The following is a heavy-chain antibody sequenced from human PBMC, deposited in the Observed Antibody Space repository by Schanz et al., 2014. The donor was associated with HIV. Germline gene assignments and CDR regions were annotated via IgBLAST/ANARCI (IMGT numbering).Heavy chain of an antibody. CDR2: ISYDGSIK. Sequence: QVQLVESGGGVVQPGRSLRLSCAVSGFTFSNYAMHWVRQAPGKGLEWVAVISYDGSIKYYADSVKGRFTISRDNSKNTLYLQMNSLRAEDTAVYYCARDVSHDSSGHYSDYYYGMDVWGQGTTVTVSS. CDR3: ARDVSHDSSGHYSDYYYGMDV. V-gene: IGHV3-30-3*01. CDR1: GFTFSNYA. J-gene: IGHJ6*02. D-gene: IGHD3-22*01.